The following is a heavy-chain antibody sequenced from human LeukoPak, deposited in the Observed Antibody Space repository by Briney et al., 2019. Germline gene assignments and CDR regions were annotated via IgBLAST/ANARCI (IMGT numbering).Heavy chain of an antibody. J-gene: IGHJ4*02. V-gene: IGHV3-9*01. CDR1: GFTFDDYA. CDR3: AKEARGLQVYGSGYYFDY. CDR2: ISWNSGSI. D-gene: IGHD3-10*01. Sequence: GRSLRLSCAASGFTFDDYAMHWVRQAPGKGLEWVSGISWNSGSIGYADSVKGRFTISRDNAKNSLYLQMNSLRAEDTALYYCAKEARGLQVYGSGYYFDYWGQGTLVTVSS.